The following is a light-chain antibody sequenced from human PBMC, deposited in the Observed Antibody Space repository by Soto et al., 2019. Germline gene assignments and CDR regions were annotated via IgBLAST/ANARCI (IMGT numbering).Light chain of an antibody. CDR2: KAS. CDR1: QSISSW. J-gene: IGKJ1*01. V-gene: IGKV1-5*03. Sequence: DIQMTQSPSTLSASVGDRVTITCRASQSISSWLAWYQQKPGKAPKLLIYKASSLESGVASRFSGSGSGTEFNLTISSLQPDDFATYYCQHSNSLFGQGTKVESK. CDR3: QHSNSL.